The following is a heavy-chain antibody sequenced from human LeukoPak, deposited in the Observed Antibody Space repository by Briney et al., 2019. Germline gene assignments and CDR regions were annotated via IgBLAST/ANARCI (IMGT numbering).Heavy chain of an antibody. V-gene: IGHV3-30*04. D-gene: IGHD3-10*01. CDR1: GFTFSSYA. J-gene: IGHJ4*02. CDR2: ISYDGSNK. Sequence: GGSLRLSCAASGFTFSSYAMHWVRQAPGKGLEWVAVISYDGSNKYYADSVKGRFTISRDNSKNTLYLQMNSLRDEDTAVYYCARGRGITMVRGSPPFDYWGQGTLVTVSS. CDR3: ARGRGITMVRGSPPFDY.